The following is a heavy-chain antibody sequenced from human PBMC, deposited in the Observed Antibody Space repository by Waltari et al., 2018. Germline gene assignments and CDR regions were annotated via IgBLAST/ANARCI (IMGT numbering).Heavy chain of an antibody. V-gene: IGHV3-9*01. J-gene: IGHJ3*02. D-gene: IGHD3-22*01. CDR1: GFPFDDYA. CDR3: AKSFSSGHDAFDI. CDR2: ISWNRGSI. Sequence: EVQLVESGGGLVQPGRSLRLSCAASGFPFDDYAMHWVRQAPGKGLEWVSGISWNRGSIGYADSVKGRFTISRDNAKNSLYLQMNSLRAEDTALYYCAKSFSSGHDAFDIWGQGTMVTVSS.